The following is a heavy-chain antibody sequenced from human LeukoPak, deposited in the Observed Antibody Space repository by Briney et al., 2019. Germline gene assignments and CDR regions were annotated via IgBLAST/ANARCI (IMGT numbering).Heavy chain of an antibody. CDR3: ATTASLIKQLFDY. CDR1: GGSISSSSYY. CDR2: IYYSGST. Sequence: SETLSLTCTVSGGSISSSSYYWGWIRQPPGKGLEWIGSIYYSGSTYYNPSLKSRVTISVDTSKNQFSLKLSSVTAADTAVYYCATTASLIKQLFDYWGQGTLVTVSS. D-gene: IGHD6-13*01. V-gene: IGHV4-39*01. J-gene: IGHJ4*02.